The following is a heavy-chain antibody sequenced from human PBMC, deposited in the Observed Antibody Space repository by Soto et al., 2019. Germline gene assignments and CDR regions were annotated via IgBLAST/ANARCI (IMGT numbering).Heavy chain of an antibody. D-gene: IGHD4-17*01. V-gene: IGHV1-3*01. CDR3: ARNYGDHVLESWFDP. J-gene: IGHJ5*02. CDR1: GYTFTSYA. CDR2: INAGNGNT. Sequence: ASVKVSCKASGYTFTSYAMHWVRQAPGQRLEWMGWINAGNGNTKYSQKFQGRVTITRDTSASTAYMELSSLRSEDTAVYYCARNYGDHVLESWFDPWGQGTLVTVSS.